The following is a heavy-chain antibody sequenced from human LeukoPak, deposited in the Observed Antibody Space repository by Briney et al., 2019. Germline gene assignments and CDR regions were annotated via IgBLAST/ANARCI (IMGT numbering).Heavy chain of an antibody. CDR2: IKTKSEGGTT. J-gene: IGHJ4*02. Sequence: GGSLRLSCVGSGFTFSNTWMNWVRRAPGTGLEWVGRIKTKSEGGTTHYAAHVKGRFTISRDDSKKTIFLQMNSLKIEDTAIYFCAADLDAYNTLDSWGQGALVTVSS. CDR1: GFTFSNTW. CDR3: AADLDAYNTLDS. D-gene: IGHD5-24*01. V-gene: IGHV3-15*01.